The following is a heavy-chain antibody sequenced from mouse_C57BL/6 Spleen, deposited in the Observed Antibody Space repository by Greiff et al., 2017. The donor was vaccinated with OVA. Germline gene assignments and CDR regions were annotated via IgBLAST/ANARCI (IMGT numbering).Heavy chain of an antibody. Sequence: ESGPGLVKPSQSLSLTCSVTGYSITSGYYWNWIRKFPGNKLEWMGYISYDGSNNYNPSLKNRISITRDTSKNQFFLKLNSVTTEDTATYDCASPGAALGAMDYWGQGTSVTVSS. V-gene: IGHV3-6*01. D-gene: IGHD6-1*01. CDR2: ISYDGSN. CDR1: GYSITSGYY. CDR3: ASPGAALGAMDY. J-gene: IGHJ4*01.